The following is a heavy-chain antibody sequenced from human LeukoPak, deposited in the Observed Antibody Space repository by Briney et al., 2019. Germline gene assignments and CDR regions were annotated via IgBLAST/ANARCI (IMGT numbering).Heavy chain of an antibody. CDR1: GYTLITYG. Sequence: ASVKVSCKASGYTLITYGISWVRQAPGQGLEWMGWISAYNGNTNYAQKIQGRLTMTTDTSTSKAYMELRSLRSDDTAVYYCARGGTRGAYDYWGQGTLVTVSS. CDR2: ISAYNGNT. CDR3: ARGGTRGAYDY. J-gene: IGHJ4*02. V-gene: IGHV1-18*01. D-gene: IGHD3-10*01.